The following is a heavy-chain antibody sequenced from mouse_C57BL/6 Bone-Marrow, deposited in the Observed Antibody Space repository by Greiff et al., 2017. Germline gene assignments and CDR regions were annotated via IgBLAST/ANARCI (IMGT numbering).Heavy chain of an antibody. J-gene: IGHJ2*01. D-gene: IGHD2-4*01. Sequence: VKLMESGAELVKPGASVKMSCKASGYTFTTYPIEWMKQNHGKSLEWIGNFHPYNDDTKYNEKFKGKATLTEEKSSSTVYLELSRLTSDDSAVYYCARGYYDYPLDYWGQGTTLTVSS. CDR3: ARGYYDYPLDY. CDR2: FHPYNDDT. CDR1: GYTFTTYP. V-gene: IGHV1-47*01.